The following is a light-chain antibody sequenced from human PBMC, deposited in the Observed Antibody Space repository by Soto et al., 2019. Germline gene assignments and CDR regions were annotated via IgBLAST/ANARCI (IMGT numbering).Light chain of an antibody. J-gene: IGKJ1*01. CDR2: DAS. CDR1: QSVSNS. Sequence: EIVLIQSPATLSLSPGEGATLSCRASQSVSNSLAWYQQNPGQAPRLLIYDASKRATGIPARFSGSGSGTDFTLTISSLQSEDSAVYYCQQYNSWLWTFGQGTKVDIK. V-gene: IGKV3-11*01. CDR3: QQYNSWLWT.